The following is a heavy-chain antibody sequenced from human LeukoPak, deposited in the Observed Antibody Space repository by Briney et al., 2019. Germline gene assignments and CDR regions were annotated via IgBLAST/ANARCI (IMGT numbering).Heavy chain of an antibody. D-gene: IGHD3-16*02. CDR2: INPSGGST. J-gene: IGHJ5*02. CDR1: GYTFTSYY. V-gene: IGHV1-46*01. Sequence: ASVKVSCKASGYTFTSYYMHWVRQAPGQGLEWMGIINPSGGSTSYAQKFQGRVTMTRDTSTSTVYMELSSLRSEDTAVYYCARDTAWRLRLGELSYNWFDPWGQGTLVTVSS. CDR3: ARDTAWRLRLGELSYNWFDP.